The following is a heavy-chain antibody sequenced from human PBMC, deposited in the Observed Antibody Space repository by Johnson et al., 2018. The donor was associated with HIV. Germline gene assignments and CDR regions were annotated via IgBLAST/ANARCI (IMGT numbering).Heavy chain of an antibody. D-gene: IGHD1-1*01. CDR1: GFTFNDYW. V-gene: IGHV3-74*01. CDR2: INSDGSTT. J-gene: IGHJ3*02. CDR3: ARGPGDNWDAFDI. Sequence: VQLVESGGGLVQPGGSLRLSCAASGFTFNDYWMHWVRQPPGKGLVWVSRINSDGSTTNYADSVKGRFTISRDNAKNTLYLQMNSLRAEDTAVYYCARGPGDNWDAFDIWGQGTMVTVSS.